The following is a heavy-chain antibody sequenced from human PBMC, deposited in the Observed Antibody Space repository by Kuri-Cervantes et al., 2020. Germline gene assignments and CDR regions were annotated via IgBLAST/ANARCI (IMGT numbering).Heavy chain of an antibody. CDR2: ISFDGSNK. J-gene: IGHJ6*02. Sequence: GGSLRLSCAASGFTLSNHAMNWVRQAAGKGLEWVALISFDGSNKYYVDSVKGRFTISRDNSKNTLYLQMNSLRAEDTALYYCAGRGVTTSGAIITERGDFYGLDVWGQGTAVTVSS. CDR3: AGRGVTTSGAIITERGDFYGLDV. D-gene: IGHD3-3*01. CDR1: GFTLSNHA. V-gene: IGHV3-30*14.